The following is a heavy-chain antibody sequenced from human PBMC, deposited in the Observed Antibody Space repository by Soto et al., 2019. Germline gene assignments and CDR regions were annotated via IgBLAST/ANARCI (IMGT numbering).Heavy chain of an antibody. J-gene: IGHJ4*02. D-gene: IGHD2-2*01. Sequence: EVQLVESGGDLVQRGGSLRLSCAASGFTFSSYWMSWVRQAPGKGLEWVANIKKDGSEKYYVDSVKGRFTISRDNAKTSLFLQMNSLRAEDTAVYYCARDCSVTSCYGRRGLYFDKWGQGTLVTVSS. CDR2: IKKDGSEK. CDR1: GFTFSSYW. V-gene: IGHV3-7*03. CDR3: ARDCSVTSCYGRRGLYFDK.